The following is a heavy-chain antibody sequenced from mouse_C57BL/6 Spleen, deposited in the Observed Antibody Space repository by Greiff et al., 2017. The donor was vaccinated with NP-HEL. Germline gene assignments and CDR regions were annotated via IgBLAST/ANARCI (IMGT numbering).Heavy chain of an antibody. CDR1: GYTFTSYW. V-gene: IGHV1-69*01. D-gene: IGHD3-1*01. J-gene: IGHJ4*01. CDR3: ARRGYFYAMDY. Sequence: QVQLQQPGAELVMPGASVKLSCKASGYTFTSYWMHWVKQRPGQGLEWIGEIDPSDSYTNYNQTFKGKSTLTVAKSSSTAYMQLSSLTSEDSAVYYCARRGYFYAMDYWGQGTSVTVSS. CDR2: IDPSDSYT.